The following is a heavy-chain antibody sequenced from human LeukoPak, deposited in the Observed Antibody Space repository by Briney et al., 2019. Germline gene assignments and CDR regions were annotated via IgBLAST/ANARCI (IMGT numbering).Heavy chain of an antibody. V-gene: IGHV1-3*01. CDR1: GYTFTSYA. J-gene: IGHJ5*02. CDR3: ARDSRVTSGYPRNNYRFDH. Sequence: EASVKVSCKASGYTFTSYAMHWVRQAPGQRLEWMGWINAGNGNTKYSQKFQGRVTITRDTSASTAYMELSSLRSEDTAVYYCARDSRVTSGYPRNNYRFDHWGQGTLVTVSS. CDR2: INAGNGNT. D-gene: IGHD5-12*01.